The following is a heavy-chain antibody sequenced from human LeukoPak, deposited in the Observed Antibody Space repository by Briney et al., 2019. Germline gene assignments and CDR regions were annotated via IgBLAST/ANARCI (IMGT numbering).Heavy chain of an antibody. D-gene: IGHD5-18*01. V-gene: IGHV3-23*01. J-gene: IGHJ5*02. CDR2: ISGSGGST. Sequence: PGGSLRLSCAASGFTFSSYAMSWVRQAPGKGLEWVSAISGSGGSTYYADSVKGRFTISRDNSKNTLYLQMNSLRAEDTAVYYCAREASPRPFDHSSYNWFDPWGQGTLVTVSS. CDR1: GFTFSSYA. CDR3: AREASPRPFDHSSYNWFDP.